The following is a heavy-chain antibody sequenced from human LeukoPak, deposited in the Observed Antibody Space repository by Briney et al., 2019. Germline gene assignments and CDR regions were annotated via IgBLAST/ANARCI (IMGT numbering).Heavy chain of an antibody. Sequence: ASVKVSCKTSGYTFTGYYMHWVRQAPGQGLEWMGWINPKSGGTNYAQKFLGRVTMTRDTSISAAHMELSRLRSDDTALYYCATNYYDSSGYYSIDYWGQGTLVTVSS. D-gene: IGHD3-22*01. V-gene: IGHV1-2*02. CDR1: GYTFTGYY. CDR3: ATNYYDSSGYYSIDY. CDR2: INPKSGGT. J-gene: IGHJ4*02.